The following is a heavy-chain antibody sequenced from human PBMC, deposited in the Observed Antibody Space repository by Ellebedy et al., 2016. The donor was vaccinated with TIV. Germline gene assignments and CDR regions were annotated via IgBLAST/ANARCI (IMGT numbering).Heavy chain of an antibody. Sequence: GGSLRLXXAASGFTFSDYSMNWVRQAPGRGLEWISFISGDSRTIYYAHSVSGRFAISRDNAKNSLYLQLNSLRDEDTAVYYCARDMYFDFVWGSYRPNLFDYWGQGALVTVSS. J-gene: IGHJ4*02. CDR1: GFTFSDYS. CDR2: ISGDSRTI. D-gene: IGHD3-16*02. CDR3: ARDMYFDFVWGSYRPNLFDY. V-gene: IGHV3-48*02.